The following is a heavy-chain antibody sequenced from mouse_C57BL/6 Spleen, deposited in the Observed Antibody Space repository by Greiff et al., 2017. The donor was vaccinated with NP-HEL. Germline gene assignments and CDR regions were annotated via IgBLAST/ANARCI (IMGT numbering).Heavy chain of an antibody. CDR3: ARADRDEVSWFAY. CDR2: ISSGGSYT. V-gene: IGHV5-6*01. Sequence: EVQRVESGGDLVKPGGSLKLSCAASGFTFSSYGMSWVRQTPDKRLEWVATISSGGSYTYYPDSVKGRFTISRDNAKNTLYLQMSSLKSEDTAMYYCARADRDEVSWFAYWGQGTLVTVSA. CDR1: GFTFSSYG. J-gene: IGHJ3*01.